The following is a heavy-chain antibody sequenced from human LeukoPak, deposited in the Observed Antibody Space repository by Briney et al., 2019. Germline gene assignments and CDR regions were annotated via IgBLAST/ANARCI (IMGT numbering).Heavy chain of an antibody. Sequence: ASVTVSCKASGYTFTSYDINWVRQATGQGLEWMGWMNPNSGNTGYAQKFQGRVTMTRNTSISTAYMELSSLRSEDTAVYYCARGSVFGVVPRIDNWFDPWGQGTLVTVSS. D-gene: IGHD3-3*01. J-gene: IGHJ5*02. CDR1: GYTFTSYD. CDR3: ARGSVFGVVPRIDNWFDP. CDR2: MNPNSGNT. V-gene: IGHV1-8*01.